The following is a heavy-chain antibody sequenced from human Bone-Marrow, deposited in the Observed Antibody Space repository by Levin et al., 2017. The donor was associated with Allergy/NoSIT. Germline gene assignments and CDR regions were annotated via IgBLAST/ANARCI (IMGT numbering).Heavy chain of an antibody. CDR1: GGSIHNTNHY. V-gene: IGHV4-61*02. D-gene: IGHD6-13*01. Sequence: SLTLSLPCTVSGGSIHNTNHYWSWIRQPAGKGLEWIGRMFAGGAATYNRSLRSRVTISLDTSKNQFSLKLTSVTAADTAVYYCASDETFNSWHTGWFDAWGQGTLVTVSS. J-gene: IGHJ5*02. CDR2: MFAGGAA. CDR3: ASDETFNSWHTGWFDA.